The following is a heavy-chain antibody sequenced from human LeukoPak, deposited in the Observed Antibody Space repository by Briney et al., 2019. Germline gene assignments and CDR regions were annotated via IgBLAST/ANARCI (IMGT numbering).Heavy chain of an antibody. J-gene: IGHJ4*02. V-gene: IGHV3-48*01. CDR1: GFTFSSYS. CDR2: ISSSSSTI. Sequence: GGSLRLSCAASGFTFSSYSMNWVRQAPGKGLEWVSYISSSSSTIYYADSVKGRFTISRDNSMNTLYLQMNSLRAEDTAVYYCTRDQGGSYPIWCFDNWGQGTLVAVSS. CDR3: TRDQGGSYPIWCFDN. D-gene: IGHD1-26*01.